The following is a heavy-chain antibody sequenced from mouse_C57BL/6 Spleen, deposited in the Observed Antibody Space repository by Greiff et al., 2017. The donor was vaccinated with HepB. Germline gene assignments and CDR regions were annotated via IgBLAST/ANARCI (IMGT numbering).Heavy chain of an antibody. CDR3: ARDLSTHIRGFAY. V-gene: IGHV1-80*01. J-gene: IGHJ3*01. Sequence: QVQLQQSGAELVKPGASVKISCKASGYAFSSYWMNWVKQRPGKGLEWIGQIYPGDGDTNYNGKFKGKATLTADKSSSTAYMQLSSLTSEDSAVYFCARDLSTHIRGFAYWGQGTLVTVSA. D-gene: IGHD2-1*01. CDR1: GYAFSSYW. CDR2: IYPGDGDT.